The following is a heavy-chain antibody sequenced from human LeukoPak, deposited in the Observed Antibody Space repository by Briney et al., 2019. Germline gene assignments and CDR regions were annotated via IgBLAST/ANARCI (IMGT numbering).Heavy chain of an antibody. CDR3: TTDHHGSSGYYYGYVDY. CDR2: IKSKTDGGTT. D-gene: IGHD3-22*01. CDR1: GFTFSNAW. V-gene: IGHV3-15*01. Sequence: GGSLRLSCAASGFTFSNAWMSWVRQAPGKGLEWVGRIKSKTDGGTTDYAAPVKGRFTISRDDSKNTLYLQMNSLKTEDTAVYYCTTDHHGSSGYYYGYVDYWGQGTLVTVSS. J-gene: IGHJ4*02.